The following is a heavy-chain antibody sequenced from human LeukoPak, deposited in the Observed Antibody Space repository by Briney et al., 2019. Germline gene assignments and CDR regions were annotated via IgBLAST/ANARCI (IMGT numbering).Heavy chain of an antibody. V-gene: IGHV1-2*02. CDR3: AREVAVVAARFAS. CDR2: INPNSGDT. J-gene: IGHJ4*02. Sequence: GASVKVSCKTSGYTFTGYYMHWVRQAPGQGLECMGWINPNSGDTNYAQKFQGRVTMTRDTSISTAYMELSSLRSDDTAVYYCAREVAVVAARFASWGQGTLVTVSS. CDR1: GYTFTGYY. D-gene: IGHD2-15*01.